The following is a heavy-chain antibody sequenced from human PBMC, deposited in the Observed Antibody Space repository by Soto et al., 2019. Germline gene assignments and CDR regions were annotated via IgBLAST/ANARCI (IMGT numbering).Heavy chain of an antibody. D-gene: IGHD5-12*01. CDR3: AGDRLVFQYSGYDLSTYGMDV. CDR2: INPNSGGT. V-gene: IGHV1-2*04. CDR1: GYTFTGYY. Sequence: GASVKVSCKASGYTFTGYYMHWVRQAPGQGLEWMGWINPNSGGTNYAQKFQGWVTMTRDTSISTAYMELSRLRSDDTAVYYCAGDRLVFQYSGYDLSTYGMDVWGQGTTVTVSS. J-gene: IGHJ6*02.